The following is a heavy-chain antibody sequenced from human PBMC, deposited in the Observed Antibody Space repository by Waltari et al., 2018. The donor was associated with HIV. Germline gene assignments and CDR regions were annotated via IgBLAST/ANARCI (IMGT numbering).Heavy chain of an antibody. J-gene: IGHJ4*02. V-gene: IGHV3-33*01. CDR2: IWYDGSNK. CDR3: ATHPEMA. Sequence: EWVAVIWYDGSNKYYADSVKGRFTISRDNSKNTLYLQMNSLRAEDTAVYYCATHPEMAWGQGTLVTVSS.